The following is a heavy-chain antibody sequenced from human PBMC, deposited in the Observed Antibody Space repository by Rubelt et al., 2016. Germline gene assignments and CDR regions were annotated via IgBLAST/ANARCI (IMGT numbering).Heavy chain of an antibody. CDR1: GFTFSSYA. V-gene: IGHV3-30*04. Sequence: VESGGGVVQPGRSLRLSCAASGFTFSSYAMHWVRQAPGKGLEWVAVISYDGSNKYYADSVKGRFTISRDNSKNTLYPQMNSLRAEDTAVYYCAKEPSAIYGSGRGGAGYWGQGTLVTVSS. CDR2: ISYDGSNK. CDR3: AKEPSAIYGSGRGGAGY. J-gene: IGHJ4*02. D-gene: IGHD3-10*01.